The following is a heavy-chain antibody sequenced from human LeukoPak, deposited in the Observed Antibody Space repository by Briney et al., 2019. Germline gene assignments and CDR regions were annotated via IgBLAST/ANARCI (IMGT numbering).Heavy chain of an antibody. V-gene: IGHV4-30-2*01. J-gene: IGHJ4*02. D-gene: IGHD3-10*01. CDR1: GGSISSGGYS. CDR3: ARMVRGVITKGGGYLDY. Sequence: SQTLSLTCAVSGGSISSGGYSWSWIRQPPGKGLEWIGYIYHSGSTYYNPSLKSRVTISVDRSKNQFSLKLSSVTAADTAVYYCARMVRGVITKGGGYLDYWGQGTLVTVSS. CDR2: IYHSGST.